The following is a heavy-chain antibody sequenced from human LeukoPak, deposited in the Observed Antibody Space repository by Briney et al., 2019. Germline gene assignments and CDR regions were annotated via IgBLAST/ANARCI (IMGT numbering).Heavy chain of an antibody. CDR2: IKSKTDGETT. J-gene: IGHJ4*02. Sequence: GGSLRLSCAASGFTFSHAWMSWVRQAPGKGLEWVGRIKSKTDGETTDYAAPVKGRFTISGDDSKNTLYLQMNSLKTEDTAVYYCTVIRGYINSWPLDYWGQGALVTVSS. CDR1: GFTFSHAW. CDR3: TVIRGYINSWPLDY. D-gene: IGHD6-13*01. V-gene: IGHV3-15*01.